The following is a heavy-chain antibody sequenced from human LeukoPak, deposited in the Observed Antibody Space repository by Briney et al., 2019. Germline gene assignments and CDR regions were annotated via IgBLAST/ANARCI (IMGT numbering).Heavy chain of an antibody. V-gene: IGHV3-53*01. D-gene: IGHD2-2*01. J-gene: IGHJ3*02. CDR2: IYSGGST. CDR1: GFTVSSNY. Sequence: GGSLRLSCAASGFTVSSNYMSWVRQAPGKGLEWVSVIYSGGSTYYADSVKGRFTISRDNSKNTLYLQMNSLRAEDTAVYYCAKDPMGYCSSTSCFDAFDIWGQGTMVTVSS. CDR3: AKDPMGYCSSTSCFDAFDI.